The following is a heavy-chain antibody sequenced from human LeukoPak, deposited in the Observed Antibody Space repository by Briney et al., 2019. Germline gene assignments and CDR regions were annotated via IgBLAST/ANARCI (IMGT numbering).Heavy chain of an antibody. CDR3: ARDRGIPI. D-gene: IGHD3-10*01. CDR1: GYSISSGYY. J-gene: IGHJ4*02. V-gene: IGHV4-61*02. CDR2: IYTSGST. Sequence: SETLSLTCGVSGYSISSGYYWSWIRQPAGKGLEWIGRIYTSGSTNYNPSLKSRVTISVDTSKNQFSLKLSSVTAADTAVYYCARDRGIPIWGQGTLVTVSS.